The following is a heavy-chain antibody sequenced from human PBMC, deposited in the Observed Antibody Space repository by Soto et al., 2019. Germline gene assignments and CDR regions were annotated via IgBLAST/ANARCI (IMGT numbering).Heavy chain of an antibody. Sequence: SETLSLTCTFSVGSISSRTYYWGWIRQPPWKGLEWIGSMYYGGSTHYNPSLKSRVTISVDTSKNQFSLKLASVTAADTAVYYCARHYVEKVATIGSSFDYCGQGMLGT. CDR3: ARHYVEKVATIGSSFDY. CDR2: MYYGGST. J-gene: IGHJ4*02. D-gene: IGHD5-12*01. V-gene: IGHV4-39*01. CDR1: VGSISSRTYY.